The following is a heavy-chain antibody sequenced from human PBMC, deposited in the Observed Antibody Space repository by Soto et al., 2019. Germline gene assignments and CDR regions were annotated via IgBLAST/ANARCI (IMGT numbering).Heavy chain of an antibody. CDR1: GFTFSIYA. J-gene: IGHJ4*02. CDR2: MSRTGDNT. CDR3: TKDQSNSNPLYYFDF. V-gene: IGHV3-23*01. Sequence: GGSLRLSCAASGFTFSIYAMTWVRQSPGKGLEWVSSMSRTGDNTYYADSVKGRFTISRDNSKNTLYLQMNSLRAEDTAIYYCTKDQSNSNPLYYFDFWGPGTLVTVSS. D-gene: IGHD3-22*01.